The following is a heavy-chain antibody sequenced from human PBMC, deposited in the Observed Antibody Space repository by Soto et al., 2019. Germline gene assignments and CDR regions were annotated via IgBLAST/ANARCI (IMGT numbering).Heavy chain of an antibody. CDR2: INPSGGST. J-gene: IGHJ6*02. V-gene: IGHV1-46*01. CDR3: ARDLVGLEYGMDV. D-gene: IGHD1-26*01. Sequence: QVQLVQSGAEVKKPGASVKVSCKASGYTFTSYYMHWVRQAPGQGLEWMGIINPSGGSTSYAQKFEGRVTMTRDTSTSTVYMELSSLRSEDTAVYYCARDLVGLEYGMDVWGQGTTVTVSS. CDR1: GYTFTSYY.